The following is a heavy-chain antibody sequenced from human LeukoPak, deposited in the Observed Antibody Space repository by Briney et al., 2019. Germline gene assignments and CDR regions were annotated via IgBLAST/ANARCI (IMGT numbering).Heavy chain of an antibody. Sequence: GGSLRLSCAASGFTFSSYEMSWVRQAPGKGLEWVSYISSGGTTIYYADSVKGRFTISRDNAKNSLYLQMNSLRAEDTAVYYCARDLYRSAVDYWGQGTLVTVSS. CDR3: ARDLYRSAVDY. J-gene: IGHJ4*02. V-gene: IGHV3-48*03. CDR2: ISSGGTTI. D-gene: IGHD1-26*01. CDR1: GFTFSSYE.